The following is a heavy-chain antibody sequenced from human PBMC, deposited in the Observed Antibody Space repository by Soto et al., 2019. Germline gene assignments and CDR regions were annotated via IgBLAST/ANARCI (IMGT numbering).Heavy chain of an antibody. CDR2: IIPIFGTA. V-gene: IGHV1-69*01. Sequence: QVPLVQSGAEVKKPGSSVKVSCKASGGTFSSYAISWVRQAPGQGLEWMGGIIPIFGTANYAQKFQGRVTITADESTSTAYMELSSLRSEDTAVYYCAITTRDIVVVPAAISLDYWGQGTLVTVSS. D-gene: IGHD2-2*01. J-gene: IGHJ4*02. CDR3: AITTRDIVVVPAAISLDY. CDR1: GGTFSSYA.